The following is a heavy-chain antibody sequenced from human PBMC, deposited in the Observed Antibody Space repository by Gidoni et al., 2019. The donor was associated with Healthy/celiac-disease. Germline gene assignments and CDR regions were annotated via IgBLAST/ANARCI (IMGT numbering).Heavy chain of an antibody. J-gene: IGHJ3*02. CDR1: GFTFRSYG. CDR3: ARDIAIYSSGWYSGSAFDI. V-gene: IGHV3-30*03. CDR2: ISYDGSNK. Sequence: QVQLVESGGGVVQPGRSLRLSCAASGFTFRSYGMHWVRQAPGKGLEWVAVISYDGSNKYYADSVKGRFTISRDNSKNTLYLQMNSLRAEDTAVYYCARDIAIYSSGWYSGSAFDIWGQGTMVTVSS. D-gene: IGHD6-19*01.